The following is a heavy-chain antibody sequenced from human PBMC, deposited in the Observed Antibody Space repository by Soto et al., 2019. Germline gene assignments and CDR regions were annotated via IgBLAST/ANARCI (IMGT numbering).Heavy chain of an antibody. V-gene: IGHV3-23*01. CDR3: AKKYHYGSGSYLYYFDY. CDR1: GFTFGHFA. Sequence: GGSMRLSCAASGFTFGHFAMTWVRPAPGKGLEWVSTISGGDVSTYYADSVKGRFTISRDNSKNTLYLQMNSLRAEDTAVYYCAKKYHYGSGSYLYYFDYWGQGTLVTVSS. D-gene: IGHD3-10*01. CDR2: ISGGDVST. J-gene: IGHJ4*02.